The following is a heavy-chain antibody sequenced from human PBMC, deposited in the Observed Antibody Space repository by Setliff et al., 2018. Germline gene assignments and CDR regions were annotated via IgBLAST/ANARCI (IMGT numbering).Heavy chain of an antibody. CDR3: ARGIVAPSRWDYFDY. D-gene: IGHD1-26*01. CDR2: IYSDGRT. V-gene: IGHV3-66*01. J-gene: IGHJ4*02. CDR1: GLPVSGNY. Sequence: PGGSLRLSCAASGLPVSGNYMSWVRQAPGKGPEWVSIIYSDGRTFYADSVKGRFPISRDNSKNTLYLQMSSLRAEDTAVYYCARGIVAPSRWDYFDYWGQGTLVTVSS.